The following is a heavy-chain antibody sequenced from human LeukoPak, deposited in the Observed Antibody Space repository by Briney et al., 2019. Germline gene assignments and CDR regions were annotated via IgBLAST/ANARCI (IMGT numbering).Heavy chain of an antibody. D-gene: IGHD6-13*01. Sequence: GGSLRLSCAASGFTFSSYAMHWVRQAPGEGLEWVAVISYDGSNKYYADSVKGRFTISRDNSKNTLYLQMNSLRAEDTAVYYCAREYSSSWRASGDYWGQGTLVTVSS. CDR3: AREYSSSWRASGDY. J-gene: IGHJ4*02. V-gene: IGHV3-30*04. CDR2: ISYDGSNK. CDR1: GFTFSSYA.